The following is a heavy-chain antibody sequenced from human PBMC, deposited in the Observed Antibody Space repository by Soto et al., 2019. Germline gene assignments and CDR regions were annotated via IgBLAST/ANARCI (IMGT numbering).Heavy chain of an antibody. V-gene: IGHV3-23*01. CDR1: GFTFSSYD. CDR3: AKESTVGSPGDYFDS. Sequence: GGSLSLSCAASGFTFSSYDMNWVRQAPGKGLEWVSAIGVYANTYYADSVKGRFTISRDDSRNTVHLQLNSLRVDDTAVYYCAKESTVGSPGDYFDSWGQGTLVTVSS. CDR2: IGVYANT. D-gene: IGHD1-26*01. J-gene: IGHJ4*02.